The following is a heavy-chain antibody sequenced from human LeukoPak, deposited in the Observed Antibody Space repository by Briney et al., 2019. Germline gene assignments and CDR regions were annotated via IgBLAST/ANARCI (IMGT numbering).Heavy chain of an antibody. D-gene: IGHD2-15*01. Sequence: GASVKVSCKASGYTFTGYYMHWVRQAPGQGLESMGWINPNSGGTNYAQKFQGRVTMTRDTSISTAYMELSRLRSDDTAVYYCARQPPGYCSGGSCYGDWFDPWGQGTLVTVSS. J-gene: IGHJ5*02. V-gene: IGHV1-2*02. CDR2: INPNSGGT. CDR3: ARQPPGYCSGGSCYGDWFDP. CDR1: GYTFTGYY.